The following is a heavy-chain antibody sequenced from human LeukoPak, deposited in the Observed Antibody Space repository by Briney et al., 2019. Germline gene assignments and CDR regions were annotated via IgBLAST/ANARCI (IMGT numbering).Heavy chain of an antibody. D-gene: IGHD5-24*01. CDR1: GGSFSGYY. J-gene: IGHJ4*02. V-gene: IGHV4-34*01. CDR2: INPRGSS. CDR3: ARRRLGYYFDY. Sequence: SETLSLSCGVYGGSFSGYYWSWIRQPPGKGLEWIGEINPRGSSNYNPSLKSRVTLSADTSKNQFSLTLNSVTAADTAVYYCARRRLGYYFDYWGQGTLVTVSS.